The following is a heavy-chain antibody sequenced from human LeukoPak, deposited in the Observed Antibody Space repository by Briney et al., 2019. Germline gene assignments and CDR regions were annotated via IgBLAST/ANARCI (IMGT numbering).Heavy chain of an antibody. CDR2: INYDGSWT. J-gene: IGHJ3*01. CDR3: VKDRAAAWAADV. V-gene: IGHV3-64D*09. D-gene: IGHD6-25*01. Sequence: AGGSLRLSCSASGFTFSTYAMYWVRQAPGKGLEFVSNINYDGSWTDYADSVKGRFTISRDNSKNTLYLQMSSLRAEDTAVYYCVKDRAAAWAADVWGQGTVVTVSS. CDR1: GFTFSTYA.